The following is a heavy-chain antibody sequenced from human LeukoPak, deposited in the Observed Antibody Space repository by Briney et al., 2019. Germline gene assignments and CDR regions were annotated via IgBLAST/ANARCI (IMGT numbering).Heavy chain of an antibody. V-gene: IGHV4-59*01. CDR3: ARDLSLDV. CDR1: GGSISGYY. D-gene: IGHD2/OR15-2a*01. J-gene: IGHJ6*04. Sequence: SETLSLTCTVSGGSISGYYWTWIRQPPGKGLEWIGYIYYSGSTNYNPSLKSRVTISVDTSKNQFSLKLSSVTAADTAVYYCARDLSLDVWGKGTTVTISS. CDR2: IYYSGST.